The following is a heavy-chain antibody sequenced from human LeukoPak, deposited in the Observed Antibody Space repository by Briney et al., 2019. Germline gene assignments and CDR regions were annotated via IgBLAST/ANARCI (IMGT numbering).Heavy chain of an antibody. Sequence: PSETLSLTCTVSGGSISNSRDYWAWIRQPPGKGLEWIANIYYSGTTYYNPSLKSRVTISVDTSKNEFSLKLSSVTAADTAVYYCARVNSVDWNDLVYWGQGTLVSVSS. CDR3: ARVNSVDWNDLVY. V-gene: IGHV4-39*07. CDR2: IYYSGTT. J-gene: IGHJ4*02. CDR1: GGSISNSRDY. D-gene: IGHD1-1*01.